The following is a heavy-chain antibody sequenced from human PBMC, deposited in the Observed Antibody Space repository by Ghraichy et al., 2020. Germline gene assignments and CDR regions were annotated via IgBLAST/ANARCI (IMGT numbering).Heavy chain of an antibody. Sequence: GGSLRLFCAASGFTFSNYPMHWVRQAPGKGLEWVTVISYDGSNKYYADSVKGRFTISRDNSKNTLYLQMNGLRVEDTAVYSCARFCSGGSCYLGAFDIWGQGTMVTVSS. J-gene: IGHJ3*02. CDR1: GFTFSNYP. V-gene: IGHV3-30*04. CDR2: ISYDGSNK. D-gene: IGHD2-15*01. CDR3: ARFCSGGSCYLGAFDI.